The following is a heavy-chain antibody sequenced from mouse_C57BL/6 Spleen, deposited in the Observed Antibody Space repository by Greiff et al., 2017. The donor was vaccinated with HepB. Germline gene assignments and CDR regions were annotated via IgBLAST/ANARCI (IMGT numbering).Heavy chain of an antibody. Sequence: VQLQQSGAELARPGASVKMSCKASGYTFTSYTMHWVKQRPGQGLEWIGYINPSSGYTKYNQKFKDKATLTADKSSSKAYMQLSSLTSEDSAVYYCARSDGYNVEVLDYAMDYWGQGTSVTVSS. CDR2: INPSSGYT. CDR1: GYTFTSYT. D-gene: IGHD2-3*01. V-gene: IGHV1-4*01. CDR3: ARSDGYNVEVLDYAMDY. J-gene: IGHJ4*01.